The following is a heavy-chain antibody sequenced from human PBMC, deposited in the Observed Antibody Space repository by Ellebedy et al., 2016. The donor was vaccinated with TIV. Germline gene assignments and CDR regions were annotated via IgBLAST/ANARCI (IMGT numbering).Heavy chain of an antibody. Sequence: ASVKVSXXPSGYTFTTYYIHWVRQAPGQGLEWMGVIIPSDSTTSYSHKFQGRVTITRDTSASTAYMELSSLMSEDTAVYYCATREWQDPMDVWGQGTTVTVSS. D-gene: IGHD3-3*01. V-gene: IGHV1-46*01. CDR3: ATREWQDPMDV. J-gene: IGHJ6*02. CDR1: GYTFTTYY. CDR2: IIPSDSTT.